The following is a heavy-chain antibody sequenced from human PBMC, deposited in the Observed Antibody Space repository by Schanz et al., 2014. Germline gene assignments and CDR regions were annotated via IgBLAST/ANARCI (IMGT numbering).Heavy chain of an antibody. CDR3: ARDLSSSSNYFDY. Sequence: VQLLESGGGLVQPGGSLRLSCAVSGFTVSSNYMSWVRQAPGEGLEWVALISHDGTREFYTDSVKGRFTISRDSSKNTVYLQMNSLRADDTAVYHCARDLSSSSNYFDYWGQGTLVTVSS. CDR2: ISHDGTRE. CDR1: GFTVSSNY. V-gene: IGHV3-30*03. J-gene: IGHJ4*02. D-gene: IGHD6-6*01.